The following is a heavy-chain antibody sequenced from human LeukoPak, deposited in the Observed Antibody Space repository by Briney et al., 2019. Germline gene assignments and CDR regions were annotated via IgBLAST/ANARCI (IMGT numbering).Heavy chain of an antibody. CDR2: ISYDGSNK. Sequence: GGSLRLSCAASGFTFSSYAMHWVRQAPGKGLEWVAVISYDGSNKYYADSVKGRFTISRDNSKNTLYLQMNSLRAGDTAVYYCATSAFDYWGQGTLVTVSS. J-gene: IGHJ4*02. V-gene: IGHV3-30-3*01. CDR3: ATSAFDY. CDR1: GFTFSSYA.